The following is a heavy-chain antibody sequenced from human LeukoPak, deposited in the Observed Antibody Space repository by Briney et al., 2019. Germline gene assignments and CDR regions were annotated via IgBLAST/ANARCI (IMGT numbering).Heavy chain of an antibody. J-gene: IGHJ4*02. CDR3: ARDRVRLYSKGYFDY. CDR1: AFTFSSYA. D-gene: IGHD4-11*01. V-gene: IGHV3-23*01. CDR2: ISGSGGST. Sequence: GESLRLSCAASAFTFSSYAMSWVRQAPGKGLEWVSAISGSGGSTYYADSVKGRFTISRDNSKNTLYLQMNSLRAEDTAVYYCARDRVRLYSKGYFDYWGQGTLVTVSS.